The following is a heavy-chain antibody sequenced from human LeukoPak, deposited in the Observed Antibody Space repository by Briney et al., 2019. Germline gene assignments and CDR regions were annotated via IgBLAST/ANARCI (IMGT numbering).Heavy chain of an antibody. J-gene: IGHJ3*02. CDR1: GGSISSYY. Sequence: EPSETLSLTCTVSGGSISSYYWSWIRQPPGQGLGWIGYIYYSGSTNYNPSLKSRVTISVDTSKNQFSMKLSSVTAADTAVYYCARAHGNGDAFDIWGQGTMVTVSS. D-gene: IGHD1-14*01. V-gene: IGHV4-59*01. CDR2: IYYSGST. CDR3: ARAHGNGDAFDI.